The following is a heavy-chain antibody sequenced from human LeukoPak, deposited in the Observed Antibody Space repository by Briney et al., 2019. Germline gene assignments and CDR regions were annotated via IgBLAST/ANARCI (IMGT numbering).Heavy chain of an antibody. J-gene: IGHJ4*02. CDR2: ISGSGGST. CDR3: ASSDSGYEINDY. V-gene: IGHV3-23*01. Sequence: GGSLRLSCAASGFTFSSYAMSWVRQAPGKGLEWVSAISGSGGSTYYADSVKGRFTISRDNSKNTLYLQMNSLRAEDTAVYYCASSDSGYEINDYWGQGTLVTVSS. CDR1: GFTFSSYA. D-gene: IGHD5-12*01.